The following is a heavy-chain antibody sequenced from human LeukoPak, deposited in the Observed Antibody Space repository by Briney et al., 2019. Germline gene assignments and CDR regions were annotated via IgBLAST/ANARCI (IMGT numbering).Heavy chain of an antibody. V-gene: IGHV3-21*01. CDR3: ARDIYDFWSGYYSGFGH. D-gene: IGHD3-3*01. CDR2: ISSSSSYI. Sequence: GGSLRLSCAASGFTFSSYSMNWVRQAPGKGLEWVSSISSSSSYIYYADSVKGRFTISRDNAKNSLYLQMNSLRAEDTAVYYCARDIYDFWSGYYSGFGHWGQGTLVTVSS. CDR1: GFTFSSYS. J-gene: IGHJ4*02.